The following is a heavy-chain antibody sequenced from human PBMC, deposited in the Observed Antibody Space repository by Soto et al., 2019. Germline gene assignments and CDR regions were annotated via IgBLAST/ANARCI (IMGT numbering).Heavy chain of an antibody. CDR2: INPGDSDT. V-gene: IGHV5-51*01. D-gene: IGHD3-10*01. CDR3: ARRPNLGHGMDV. CDR1: VYSVTTYW. Sequence: PVHSVKISCEGSVYSVTTYWSGWARQMSGKGLEWMGIINPGDSDTRYSPSFQGQVTISVDRSINTAYLHWSSLEASDTAMYYCARRPNLGHGMDVWGQGTTVTVSS. J-gene: IGHJ6*01.